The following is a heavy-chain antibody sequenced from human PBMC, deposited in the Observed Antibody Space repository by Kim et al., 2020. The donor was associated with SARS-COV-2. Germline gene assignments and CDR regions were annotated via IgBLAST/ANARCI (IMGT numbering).Heavy chain of an antibody. D-gene: IGHD3-22*01. J-gene: IGHJ4*02. CDR3: ARERFYDRGGTFDY. V-gene: IGHV6-1*01. Sequence: YAVSMKSRITINPDTPKNQFSLQLNSVTPEDTAVYYCARERFYDRGGTFDYWGLGVLVTVSS.